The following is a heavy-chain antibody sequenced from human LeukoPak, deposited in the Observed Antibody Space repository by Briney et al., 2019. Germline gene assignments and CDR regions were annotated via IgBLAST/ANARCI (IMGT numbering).Heavy chain of an antibody. CDR2: IYYSGST. Sequence: SETLSLTCTVSGGSISSSSYYWGWIRQPPGKGLEWIGSIYYSGSTYYNPSLKSRVTISVDTSKNQFSLKLSSVTAADTAVYYCARGLKSGYSSGWYTRRREYYYYYMDVWGKGTTVTISS. D-gene: IGHD6-19*01. CDR3: ARGLKSGYSSGWYTRRREYYYYYMDV. J-gene: IGHJ6*03. CDR1: GGSISSSSYY. V-gene: IGHV4-39*07.